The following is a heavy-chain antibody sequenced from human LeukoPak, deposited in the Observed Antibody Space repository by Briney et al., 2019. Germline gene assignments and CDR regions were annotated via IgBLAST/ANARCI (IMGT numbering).Heavy chain of an antibody. CDR3: ARGLNWFDT. CDR2: IKQDGSEK. V-gene: IGHV3-7*01. Sequence: PGGSLRLSCAASGFTFSSYWMSRVRQSPGKGLEWVANIKQDGSEKNYVDSVKGRFTISRDNAKNSLYLQMNSLRDEDTAVYYCARGLNWFDTWGQGILVIVSS. J-gene: IGHJ5*02. CDR1: GFTFSSYW.